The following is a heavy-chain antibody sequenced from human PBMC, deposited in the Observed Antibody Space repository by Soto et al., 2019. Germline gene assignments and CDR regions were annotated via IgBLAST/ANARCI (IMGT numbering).Heavy chain of an antibody. CDR3: ASGDGGFGELLSDYYYGMDV. Sequence: QVRLVQSGAEVKKPGASVKVSCKASGYTFTSYGISWVRQAPGQGLEWMGWISAYNGNTNYAQKLQGRVTMTTDTSXXTXYXXLGSLRSDDTAVYYCASGDGGFGELLSDYYYGMDVWGQGTTVTVSS. V-gene: IGHV1-18*01. CDR1: GYTFTSYG. D-gene: IGHD3-10*01. CDR2: ISAYNGNT. J-gene: IGHJ6*02.